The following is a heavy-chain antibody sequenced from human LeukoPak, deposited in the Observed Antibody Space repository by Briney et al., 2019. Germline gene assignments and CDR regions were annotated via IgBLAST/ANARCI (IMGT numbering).Heavy chain of an antibody. Sequence: ASVKVSCKASGYTFTGYYMHWVRQAPGQGLEWMGWINPNSGGTNYARKFQGRVTMTRDTSISTAYMALSRLRSDDTAVYYCARERGPPGDYWGQGTLVTVSS. D-gene: IGHD7-27*01. CDR2: INPNSGGT. CDR1: GYTFTGYY. J-gene: IGHJ4*02. CDR3: ARERGPPGDY. V-gene: IGHV1-2*02.